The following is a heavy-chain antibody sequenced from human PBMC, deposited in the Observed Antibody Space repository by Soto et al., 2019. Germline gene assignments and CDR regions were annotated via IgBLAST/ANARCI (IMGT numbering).Heavy chain of an antibody. J-gene: IGHJ5*02. V-gene: IGHV1-8*01. CDR3: ARGRGYYDFWSLRP. Sequence: ASVKVSCKASGYTFTSYDINWVRQATGQGPEWMGWMNPNSGNTGYAQKFQGRVTMTRNTSISTAYMELSSLRSEDTAVYYCARGRGYYDFWSLRPWGQGTLVTVSS. D-gene: IGHD3-3*01. CDR1: GYTFTSYD. CDR2: MNPNSGNT.